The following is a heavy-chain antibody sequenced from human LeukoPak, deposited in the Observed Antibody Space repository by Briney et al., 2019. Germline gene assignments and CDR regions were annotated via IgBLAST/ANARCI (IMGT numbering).Heavy chain of an antibody. D-gene: IGHD3-22*01. CDR1: GYTFTSYG. V-gene: IGHV1-18*01. Sequence: ASVKVSCKASGYTFTSYGISWVRQAPGQGREWMGWISASNGTTNYAQKLQGRVTMTTDTSTSTAYMELRSLRSDDTAVYYCARSLKYTYYYDSSGYPHLYFDYWGQGTLVTVSS. CDR2: ISASNGTT. CDR3: ARSLKYTYYYDSSGYPHLYFDY. J-gene: IGHJ4*02.